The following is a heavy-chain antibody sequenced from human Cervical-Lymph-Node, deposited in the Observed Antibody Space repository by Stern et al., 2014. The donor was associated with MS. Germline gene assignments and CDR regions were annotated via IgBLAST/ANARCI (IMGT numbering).Heavy chain of an antibody. CDR3: ARATSDYIWGTYRFLDS. J-gene: IGHJ4*02. Sequence: QVQLGQSGAEVKKPGSSVKVSCKASGGTISNYIIGWVRQAPGQGLEWMGGIIPMFGIANYAEKFQDRFTITADESTSTAYMDLSSLRSEDTAVYYCARATSDYIWGTYRFLDSWGQGTLVIVSS. CDR1: GGTISNYI. V-gene: IGHV1-69*01. D-gene: IGHD3-16*02. CDR2: IIPMFGIA.